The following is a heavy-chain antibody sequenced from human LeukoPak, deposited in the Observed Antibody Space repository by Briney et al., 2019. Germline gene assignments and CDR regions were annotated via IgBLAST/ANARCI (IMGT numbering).Heavy chain of an antibody. J-gene: IGHJ3*02. V-gene: IGHV4-34*01. CDR2: INHSGST. CDR3: ARGLTFDSSGYYSSGAFDI. CDR1: GGSFSGYY. Sequence: PSETLSLTCAVYGGSFSGYYWSWIRQPPEKGLEWIGEINHSGSTNYNPSLKSRVTISVDTSKNQFSPKLSSVTAADTAVYYCARGLTFDSSGYYSSGAFDIWGQGTLVTVSS. D-gene: IGHD3-22*01.